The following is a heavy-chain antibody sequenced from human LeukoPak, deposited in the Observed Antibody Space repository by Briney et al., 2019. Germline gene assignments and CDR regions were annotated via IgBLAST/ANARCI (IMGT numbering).Heavy chain of an antibody. J-gene: IGHJ4*02. V-gene: IGHV3-21*01. Sequence: PGGSLRLSCVASGFTFSIYTMSWVRQAPGKGLEWVSSITSSSSSMYSADSVKGRLTISRDNAKNSLYLQMNSLRAEDTAVYYCARDLAWGGYWGQGTLVTVS. CDR2: ITSSSSSM. CDR1: GFTFSIYT. D-gene: IGHD7-27*01. CDR3: ARDLAWGGY.